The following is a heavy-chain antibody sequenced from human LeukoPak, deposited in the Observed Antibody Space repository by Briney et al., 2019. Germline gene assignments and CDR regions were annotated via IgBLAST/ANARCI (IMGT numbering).Heavy chain of an antibody. CDR2: ISPYNGNT. Sequence: ASVKVSCKGSGYSFTSYGIIWVRQAPGQGLEWVGWISPYNGNTNYAQKFQGRVTLTRDMSTSTDYLELSSLRSEDTAVYYCARDNSVRDEAWWFNPWGQGTLVTVSS. CDR3: ARDNSVRDEAWWFNP. J-gene: IGHJ5*02. D-gene: IGHD5-24*01. CDR1: GYSFTSYG. V-gene: IGHV1-18*01.